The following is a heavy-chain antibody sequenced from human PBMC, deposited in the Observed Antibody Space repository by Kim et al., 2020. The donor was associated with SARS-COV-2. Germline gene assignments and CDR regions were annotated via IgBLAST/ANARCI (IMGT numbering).Heavy chain of an antibody. J-gene: IGHJ4*02. D-gene: IGHD6-13*01. CDR2: T. CDR3: ARGYSSSWYYY. Sequence: TYYNPALKSRVTISIDTSKNQFSLKLGSVTAADTAVYYCARGYSSSWYYYWGQGTLVTVSS. V-gene: IGHV4-31*02.